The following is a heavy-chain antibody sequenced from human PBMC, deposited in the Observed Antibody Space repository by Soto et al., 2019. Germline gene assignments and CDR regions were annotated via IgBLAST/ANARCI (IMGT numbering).Heavy chain of an antibody. CDR3: ARGISGSYNWDIFDY. Sequence: ASVKVSCKASGGTFSSYAISWVRQAPGQGLEWMGGIIPIFGTANYAQKFQGRVTITADESTSTAYMELSSLRSEDTAVYYCARGISGSYNWDIFDYWGQGTLVTVSS. CDR1: GGTFSSYA. J-gene: IGHJ4*02. D-gene: IGHD1-26*01. V-gene: IGHV1-69*13. CDR2: IIPIFGTA.